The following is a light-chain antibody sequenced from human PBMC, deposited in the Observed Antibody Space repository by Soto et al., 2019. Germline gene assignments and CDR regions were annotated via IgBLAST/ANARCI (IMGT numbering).Light chain of an antibody. CDR2: PAS. Sequence: DIQLTQSPSFLSASVGDRVTVSCRASQDISTSLAWFQQKAGKVPQLLVYPASTLQDGVPSRFSGSGSVTYFTLPITNLHAEDFATYYCHHLRNYPFSFGQATKLDIK. CDR1: QDISTS. J-gene: IGKJ2*03. CDR3: HHLRNYPFS. V-gene: IGKV1-9*01.